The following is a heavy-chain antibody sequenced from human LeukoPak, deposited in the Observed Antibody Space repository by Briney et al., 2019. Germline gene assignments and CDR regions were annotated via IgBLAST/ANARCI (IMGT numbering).Heavy chain of an antibody. CDR2: IYPGDSDT. V-gene: IGHV5-51*01. J-gene: IGHJ4*02. D-gene: IGHD5-18*01. CDR3: ARDLSSGTAMASYFDY. CDR1: GYSFTSYW. Sequence: GESLKISCKGSGYSFTSYWIGWVRQMPGKGLEWMGIIYPGDSDTRYSPSFQGQVTISADKSISTAYLQWSSLKASDTAMYYCARDLSSGTAMASYFDYWGQGTLVTVSS.